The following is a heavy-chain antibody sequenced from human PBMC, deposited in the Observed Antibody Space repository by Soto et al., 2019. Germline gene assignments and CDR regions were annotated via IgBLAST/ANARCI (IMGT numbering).Heavy chain of an antibody. V-gene: IGHV3-23*01. CDR1: GFTFSSYA. D-gene: IGHD3-9*01. Sequence: GGSLRLSCAASGFTFSSYAMSWVRQAPGKGLEWVSAISGSGGSTYYADSVKGRFTISRDNSKNTLYLQMNSLRAEDTAVYYCAKDQTYDIWTGSTIYYYYGLDVWGQGTTVTVSS. CDR2: ISGSGGST. CDR3: AKDQTYDIWTGSTIYYYYGLDV. J-gene: IGHJ6*01.